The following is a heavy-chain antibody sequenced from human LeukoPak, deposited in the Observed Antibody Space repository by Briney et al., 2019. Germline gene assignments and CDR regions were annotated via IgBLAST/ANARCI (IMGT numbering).Heavy chain of an antibody. CDR1: GFTFSSYT. Sequence: GGSLRLSCEASGFTFSSYTIHWVRQTAGKGLEWVSSISSSSSYTYYSDSVKGRFTISRDNSKNTLYLQMNSLRAEDTAVYYCVRDDDRPDNGLDYWGQGTLVTVSS. CDR3: VRDDDRPDNGLDY. D-gene: IGHD3-22*01. J-gene: IGHJ4*02. V-gene: IGHV3-21*01. CDR2: ISSSSSYT.